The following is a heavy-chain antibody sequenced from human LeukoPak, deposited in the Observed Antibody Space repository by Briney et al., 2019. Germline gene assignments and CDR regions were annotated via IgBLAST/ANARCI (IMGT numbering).Heavy chain of an antibody. CDR3: ARALTTVTTFALDI. Sequence: PSQTLSLTCAVSGGSISSGGYSWSWIRQPPGQGLEWIGYIYHSGSTYYNPSLKSRVTISVDRSKNQFSLKLTSVTAADTAVYYCARALTTVTTFALDIWGQGTVVTVSS. J-gene: IGHJ3*02. D-gene: IGHD4-17*01. CDR2: IYHSGST. CDR1: GGSISSGGYS. V-gene: IGHV4-30-2*01.